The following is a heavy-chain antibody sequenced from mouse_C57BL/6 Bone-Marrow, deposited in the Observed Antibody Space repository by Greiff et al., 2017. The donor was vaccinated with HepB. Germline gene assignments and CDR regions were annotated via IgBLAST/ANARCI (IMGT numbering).Heavy chain of an antibody. Sequence: EVKLVESGGGLVKPGGSLKLSCAASGFTFSDYGMHWVRQAPEKGLEWVAYISSGSSTIYYADTVKGRFTISRDNAKNTLFLQMTSLRSEDTAMYYCARNHYYGSYYFDYWGLGTTLTVSS. J-gene: IGHJ2*01. CDR2: ISSGSSTI. CDR1: GFTFSDYG. CDR3: ARNHYYGSYYFDY. V-gene: IGHV5-17*01. D-gene: IGHD1-1*01.